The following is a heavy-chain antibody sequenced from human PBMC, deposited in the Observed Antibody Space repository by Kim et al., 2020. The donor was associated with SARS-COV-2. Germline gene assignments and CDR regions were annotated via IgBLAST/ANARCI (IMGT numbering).Heavy chain of an antibody. J-gene: IGHJ2*01. D-gene: IGHD6-13*01. CDR3: ARPRHSSTTWYFDL. Sequence: NPSHKSRLTMSVDTSKSQFSLILSSVTAADTAMFYCARPRHSSTTWYFDLWGRGTLVTVSS. V-gene: IGHV4-34*01.